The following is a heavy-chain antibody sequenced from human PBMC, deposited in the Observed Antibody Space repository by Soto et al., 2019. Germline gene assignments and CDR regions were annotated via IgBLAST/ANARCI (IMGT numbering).Heavy chain of an antibody. CDR2: ISYDGSNK. Sequence: QVQLVESGGGVVQPGRSLRLSCAASGFTFSSYGMHWVRQAPGKGLEWVAGISYDGSNKYYADSVKGRFTISRDNSKNTRYLQMNSLSDEDTAVYYCAKGDCGGDCYSFDAFDIWGQGTMVTVSS. V-gene: IGHV3-30*18. CDR3: AKGDCGGDCYSFDAFDI. CDR1: GFTFSSYG. J-gene: IGHJ3*02. D-gene: IGHD2-21*02.